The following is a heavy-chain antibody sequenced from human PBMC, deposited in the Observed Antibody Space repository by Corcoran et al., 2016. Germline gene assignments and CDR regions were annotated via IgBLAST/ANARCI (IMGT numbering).Heavy chain of an antibody. CDR2: IYHSGST. J-gene: IGHJ4*02. D-gene: IGHD2-2*01. CDR3: ARGPYCSSTSCRLDY. V-gene: IGHV4-38-2*02. Sequence: QVQLQESGPGLVKPSETLSLTCTVSGYSISSGYYWGWIRQPPGKGLEWIGSIYHSGSTYYNQSLMSRVTISVDTSKNQLSLKLSSVTAADTAGYYCARGPYCSSTSCRLDYWGQGTLVTVSS. CDR1: GYSISSGYY.